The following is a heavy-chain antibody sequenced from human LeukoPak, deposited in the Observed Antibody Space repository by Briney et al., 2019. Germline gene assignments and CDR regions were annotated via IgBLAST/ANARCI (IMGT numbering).Heavy chain of an antibody. J-gene: IGHJ4*02. Sequence: GGSLRLSCAASGFTLSSYAMSWVRQAPGKGLEWVSTISGSGGSTYYVDSVKGRFTISRDNSKNTLYLQMNSLRAEDTAVYYCAEDRLKGSSWYYLDYWGQGTLGTVSS. D-gene: IGHD6-13*01. CDR2: ISGSGGST. CDR1: GFTLSSYA. V-gene: IGHV3-23*01. CDR3: AEDRLKGSSWYYLDY.